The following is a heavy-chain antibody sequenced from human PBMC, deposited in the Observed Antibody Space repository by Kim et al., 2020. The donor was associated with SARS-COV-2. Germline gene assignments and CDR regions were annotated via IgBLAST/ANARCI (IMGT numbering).Heavy chain of an antibody. Sequence: GESLKISCKGSGYSFTSYWIGWVRQMPGKGLEWMGIIYPGDSDTRYSPSFQGQVTISADKSISTAYLQWSSLKASDTALYYCARNVVHYYYGMDVWRQGTTVTLS. J-gene: IGHJ6*02. CDR1: GYSFTSYW. V-gene: IGHV5-51*01. CDR3: ARNVVHYYYGMDV. CDR2: IYPGDSDT. D-gene: IGHD2-15*01.